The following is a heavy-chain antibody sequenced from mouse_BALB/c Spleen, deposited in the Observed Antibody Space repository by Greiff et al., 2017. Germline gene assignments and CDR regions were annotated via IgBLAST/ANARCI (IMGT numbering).Heavy chain of an antibody. CDR1: GYAFTNYL. CDR3: ARDRYVGMDY. V-gene: IGHV1-54*03. Sequence: QVHVKQSGAELVRPGTSVKVSCKASGYAFTNYLIEWVKQRPGQGLEWIGVINPGSGGTNYNEKFKGKATLTADKSSSTAYMQLSSLTSDDSAVYFCARDRYVGMDYWGQGTSVTVSS. CDR2: INPGSGGT. D-gene: IGHD2-14*01. J-gene: IGHJ4*01.